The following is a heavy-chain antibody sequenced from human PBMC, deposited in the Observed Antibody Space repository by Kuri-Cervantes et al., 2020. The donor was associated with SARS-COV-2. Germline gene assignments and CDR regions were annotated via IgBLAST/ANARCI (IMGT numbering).Heavy chain of an antibody. D-gene: IGHD3-22*01. Sequence: LSLTCAASGFTFSSHAMHWVRQAPGKGLEGVAVISYDGSNKYYADSVKGRFTISRDNSKNTLYLQTNSLRAEDTAVYYCARCGFRSSGYYFGKTNYYYYYMDVWGKGTTVTVSS. CDR2: ISYDGSNK. V-gene: IGHV3-30*04. CDR1: GFTFSSHA. J-gene: IGHJ6*03. CDR3: ARCGFRSSGYYFGKTNYYYYYMDV.